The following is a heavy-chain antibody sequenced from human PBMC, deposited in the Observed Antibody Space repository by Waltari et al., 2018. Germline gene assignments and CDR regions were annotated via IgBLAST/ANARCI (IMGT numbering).Heavy chain of an antibody. CDR2: ISPDGSDI. CDR3: ARDGGDYYFDY. Sequence: QAQLVESGGSVVQPGRSLRVFCAASGFTFSSYAMNWARQAPGKGLGWLTVISPDGSDIYYADSVKGRFTISRDNSKNTLYLQMHSLKAEDTAVYYCARDGGDYYFDYWGQGTLVTVSS. J-gene: IGHJ4*02. D-gene: IGHD4-17*01. CDR1: GFTFSSYA. V-gene: IGHV3-30*04.